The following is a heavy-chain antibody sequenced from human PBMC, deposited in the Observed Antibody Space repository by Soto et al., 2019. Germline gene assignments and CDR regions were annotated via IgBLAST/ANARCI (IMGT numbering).Heavy chain of an antibody. D-gene: IGHD5-18*01. Sequence: PSETLSLTCTVSGGSISSGGYYWSWIRQHPGKGLEWIGYIYYSGSTYYNPSLKSRVTISVDTSKNQFSLKLSSVTAADTAVYYCARVRDTAMKSGWFDPWGQGTLVTVSS. CDR1: GGSISSGGYY. J-gene: IGHJ5*02. CDR3: ARVRDTAMKSGWFDP. CDR2: IYYSGST. V-gene: IGHV4-31*03.